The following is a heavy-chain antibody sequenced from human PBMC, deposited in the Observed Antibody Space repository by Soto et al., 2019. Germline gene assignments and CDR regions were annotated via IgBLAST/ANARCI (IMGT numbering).Heavy chain of an antibody. CDR3: ARDRDYYDSSGYWKTDAFDI. V-gene: IGHV1-3*01. CDR1: GYTFTSYA. D-gene: IGHD3-22*01. CDR2: INAANGDT. Sequence: ASVKVSCKASGYTFTSYALHWVRQARGERPEWMGWINAANGDTKYSKKFQGRVTITADESTSTAYMELSSLRSEDTAVYYCARDRDYYDSSGYWKTDAFDIWGQGTMVTVSS. J-gene: IGHJ3*02.